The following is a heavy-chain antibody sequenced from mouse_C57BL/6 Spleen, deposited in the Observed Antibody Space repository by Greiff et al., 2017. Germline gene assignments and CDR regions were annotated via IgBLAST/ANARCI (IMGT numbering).Heavy chain of an antibody. CDR2: NYPGDGDT. CDR3: ASSMVTTGY. CDR1: GYAFSSSW. D-gene: IGHD2-2*01. Sequence: VPLQQSGPELVKPGASVKISCKASGYAFSSSWMNWVKQRPGKGLEGIGRNYPGDGDTNSNGTFKGKATLTADKSSSTAYMQLSSLTSEDSAVYFCASSMVTTGYWGQGTTLTVSS. V-gene: IGHV1-82*01. J-gene: IGHJ2*01.